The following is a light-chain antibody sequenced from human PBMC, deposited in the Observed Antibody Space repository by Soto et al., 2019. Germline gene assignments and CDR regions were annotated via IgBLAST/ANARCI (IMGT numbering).Light chain of an antibody. CDR3: QQYNNWPPIT. Sequence: DIQMTQSPSSLSASVGDRVTITCRTSETISTYVNWYQKKPGKAPKLLIYAASILQRGVPSRFSGSGSGTDFTLTISSLQPEDFAVYYCQQYNNWPPITFGQGTRLEIK. J-gene: IGKJ5*01. V-gene: IGKV1-39*01. CDR1: ETISTY. CDR2: AAS.